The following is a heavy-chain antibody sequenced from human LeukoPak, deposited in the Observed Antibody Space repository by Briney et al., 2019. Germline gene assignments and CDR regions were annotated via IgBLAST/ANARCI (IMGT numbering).Heavy chain of an antibody. J-gene: IGHJ6*03. D-gene: IGHD6-13*01. CDR1: GYTFTGYY. CDR3: ARDPAAAGGGDYYYYYMDV. Sequence: ASVKVSCKASGYTFTGYYMHWVRQAPGQGLEWMGWINPNSGGTNYAQKLQGRVTMTTDTSTSTAYMELRSLRSDDTAVYYCARDPAAAGGGDYYYYYMDVWGKGTTVTISS. CDR2: INPNSGGT. V-gene: IGHV1-2*02.